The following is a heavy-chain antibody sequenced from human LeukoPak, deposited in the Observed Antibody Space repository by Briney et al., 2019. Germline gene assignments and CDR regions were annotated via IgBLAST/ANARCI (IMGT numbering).Heavy chain of an antibody. Sequence: KASETLSLTCTVSGGSISSSSYYWGWIRQPPGKGLEWIGSIYYSGSTYYNPSLKSRVTISVDTSKNQFSLKLSSVTAADTAVYHCARPAGVEPNWFDHWGQGTLVTVSS. CDR1: GGSISSSSYY. V-gene: IGHV4-39*01. CDR2: IYYSGST. D-gene: IGHD1-14*01. J-gene: IGHJ5*02. CDR3: ARPAGVEPNWFDH.